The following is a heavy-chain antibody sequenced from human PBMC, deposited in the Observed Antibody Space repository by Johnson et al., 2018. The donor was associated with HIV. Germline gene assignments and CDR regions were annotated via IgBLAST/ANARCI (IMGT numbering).Heavy chain of an antibody. D-gene: IGHD3-16*01. V-gene: IGHV3-72*01. CDR3: ARGYGVSATSFDV. Sequence: VQLVESGGGLVQPGGSLRLSCAASGFTFSDHYMDWVRQAPGKGLEWVGRTRNKANSYTTEYPASVKGRFTISRDHSKNSVFLQMNSLKTEDTAVYYCARGYGVSATSFDVWGQGTVVAVSS. J-gene: IGHJ3*01. CDR1: GFTFSDHY. CDR2: TRNKANSYTT.